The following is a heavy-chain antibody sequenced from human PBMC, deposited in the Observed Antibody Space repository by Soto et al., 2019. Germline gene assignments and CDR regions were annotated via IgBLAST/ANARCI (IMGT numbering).Heavy chain of an antibody. CDR2: ISAYNGNT. Sequence: QVQLVQSGAEVKKPGASVKVSCKASGYTFTSYGISWVRQAPGQGLEWMRWISAYNGNTNYAQKLQGRVTMTTDTSTSTAYMELRSLRSDDTAVYYCAREYCISTSCSTYYYYGMDVWGQGTTVTVSS. CDR1: GYTFTSYG. V-gene: IGHV1-18*01. CDR3: AREYCISTSCSTYYYYGMDV. J-gene: IGHJ6*02. D-gene: IGHD2-2*02.